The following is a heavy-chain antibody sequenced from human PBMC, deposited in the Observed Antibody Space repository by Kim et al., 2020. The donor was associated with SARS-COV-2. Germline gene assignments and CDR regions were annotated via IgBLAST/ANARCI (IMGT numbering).Heavy chain of an antibody. J-gene: IGHJ4*02. D-gene: IGHD4-17*01. CDR3: AKETYYGVYPGY. Sequence: YYADSVKGRFTISRDNSKNTLYLQMNSLRAEDTAVYYCAKETYYGVYPGYWGQGTLVTVSS. V-gene: IGHV3-30*02.